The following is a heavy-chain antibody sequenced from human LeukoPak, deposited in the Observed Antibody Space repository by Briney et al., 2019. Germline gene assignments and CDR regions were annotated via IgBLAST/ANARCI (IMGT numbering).Heavy chain of an antibody. CDR1: GYTFSRYA. CDR2: INGGNGKT. Sequence: ASVKVSCKAAGYTFSRYAMHWVRQAPGQRLEWMGWINGGNGKTKYSQRFQGRVTITRDTSASTAYMELSSLRSDDTAVYYCARDIIPILTGPGYNYFDPWGQGTLVTVSS. CDR3: ARDIIPILTGPGYNYFDP. D-gene: IGHD3-9*01. V-gene: IGHV1-3*01. J-gene: IGHJ5*02.